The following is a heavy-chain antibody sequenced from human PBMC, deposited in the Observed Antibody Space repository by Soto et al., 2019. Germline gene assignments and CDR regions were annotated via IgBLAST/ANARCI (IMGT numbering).Heavy chain of an antibody. V-gene: IGHV3-11*01. CDR1: GFTFSDYY. J-gene: IGHJ3*02. CDR3: ARGVAATSPI. D-gene: IGHD2-15*01. CDR2: ISSSGSTI. Sequence: GGSLRLSFAAPGFTFSDYYTSWIRQAPGKGLEWVSYISSSGSTIYYADSVKGRSTISRDNAKNSLSLQMNSLRAEDTDVYYCARGVAATSPIWGQGTMVTVSS.